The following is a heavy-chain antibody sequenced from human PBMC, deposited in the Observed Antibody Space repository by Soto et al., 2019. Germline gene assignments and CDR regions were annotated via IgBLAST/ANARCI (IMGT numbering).Heavy chain of an antibody. CDR1: GGSFSGYY. V-gene: IGHV4-34*01. D-gene: IGHD3-10*01. CDR2: INHSGST. Sequence: SETLSLTCAVYGGSFSGYYWSWIRQPPGKGLEWIGEINHSGSTNYNPSLKSRVTISVDTSKNQFSLKLSSVTAADTAVYYCASYYGSGSYYKKGKEDVWGKGTTVTVSS. J-gene: IGHJ6*04. CDR3: ASYYGSGSYYKKGKEDV.